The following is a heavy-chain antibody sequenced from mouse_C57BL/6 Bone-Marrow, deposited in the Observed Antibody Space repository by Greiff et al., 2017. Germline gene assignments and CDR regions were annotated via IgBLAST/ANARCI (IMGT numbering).Heavy chain of an antibody. V-gene: IGHV5-12*01. D-gene: IGHD2-4*01. J-gene: IGHJ4*01. CDR3: ARLPLYYDYDGYAMDY. CDR1: GFTFSDYY. CDR2: ISNGGGST. Sequence: VQLKESGGGLVQPGGSLKLSCAASGFTFSDYYMYWVRQTPEKRLEWVAYISNGGGSTYYPDTVKGRFTISRDNAKNTLYLQMSRLKSEDTAMYYCARLPLYYDYDGYAMDYWGQGTSVTVSS.